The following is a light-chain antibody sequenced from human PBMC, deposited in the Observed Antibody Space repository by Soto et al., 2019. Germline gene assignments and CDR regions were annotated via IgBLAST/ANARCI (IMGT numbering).Light chain of an antibody. CDR3: QQYGDSPPWT. V-gene: IGKV3-20*01. CDR1: QSFDSRY. Sequence: EIVLTQSPGTLSLSPGESATLSCRASQSFDSRYLTWYQQKPGQAPRLLIYGASIRATGVPDRFSGSGSGTDFTLTISRLEPEDFAVYYCQQYGDSPPWTFGQGTKLEIK. CDR2: GAS. J-gene: IGKJ2*02.